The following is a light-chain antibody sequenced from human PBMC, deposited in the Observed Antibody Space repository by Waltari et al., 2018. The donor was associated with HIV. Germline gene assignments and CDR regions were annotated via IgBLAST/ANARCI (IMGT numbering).Light chain of an antibody. J-gene: IGKJ1*01. CDR1: QRVSANF. Sequence: GDRAILSCRASQRVSANFLAWYQQRPGQAPRLLVYGASRRATSTPARFSCGGSGTDFTLTINRLQPEDFAVYYCQQCATSPWTFGQGTTV. CDR2: GAS. CDR3: QQCATSPWT. V-gene: IGKV3-20*01.